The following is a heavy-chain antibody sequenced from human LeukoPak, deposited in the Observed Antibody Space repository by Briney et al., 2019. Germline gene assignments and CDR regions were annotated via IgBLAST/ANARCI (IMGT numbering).Heavy chain of an antibody. CDR3: TTDIVVAPAARDYYYYMDV. D-gene: IGHD2-2*01. V-gene: IGHV3-15*01. Sequence: GGSLRLSCAASGFTFSNAWMSWVRQAPGKGLEWVGRIKSKTDGGTTDYAAPVKGRFTISRDDSKNTLYLQMNSMKTEDTAVYYCTTDIVVAPAARDYYYYMDVWGKGTTVTVSS. CDR1: GFTFSNAW. J-gene: IGHJ6*03. CDR2: IKSKTDGGTT.